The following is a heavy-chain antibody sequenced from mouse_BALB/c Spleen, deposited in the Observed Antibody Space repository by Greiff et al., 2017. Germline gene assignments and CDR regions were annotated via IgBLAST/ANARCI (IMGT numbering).Heavy chain of an antibody. CDR1: GFTFSSYA. CDR2: ISSGGST. D-gene: IGHD2-1*01. CDR3: ARGYYGNYVWFAY. Sequence: EVMLVESGGGLVKPGGSLKLSCAASGFTFSSYAMSWVRQTPEKRLEWVASISSGGSTYYPDSVKGRFTISRDNARNILYLQMSSLRSEDTAMYYCARGYYGNYVWFAYWGQGTLVTVSA. V-gene: IGHV5-6-5*01. J-gene: IGHJ3*01.